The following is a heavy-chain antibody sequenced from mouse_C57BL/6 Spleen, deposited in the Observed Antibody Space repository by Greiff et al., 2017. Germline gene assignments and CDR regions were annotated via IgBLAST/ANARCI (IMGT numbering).Heavy chain of an antibody. V-gene: IGHV10-1*01. J-gene: IGHJ1*03. CDR3: VRHTYCCGSSYAYFDY. CDR1: GFSFNTYA. D-gene: IGHD1-1*01. Sequence: EVKLQESGGGLVQPKGSLKLSCAASGFSFNTYAMNWVRQAPGKGLEWVARIRSKSNNYATYYAVSVKDRFTISRNDSESILYLQMNNLKTDDTAMYYYVRHTYCCGSSYAYFDYWGKGTTVTVSS. CDR2: IRSKSNNYAT.